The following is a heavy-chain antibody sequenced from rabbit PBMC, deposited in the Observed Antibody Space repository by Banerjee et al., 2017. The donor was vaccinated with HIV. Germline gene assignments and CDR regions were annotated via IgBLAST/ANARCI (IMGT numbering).Heavy chain of an antibody. V-gene: IGHV1S45*01. Sequence: LEESGGGLVKPGGTLTLTCTVSGFSFSSNWICWVRQAPGKGLEWIACIDTNDGDTDYANWPKGRFTISKTSSTTVTLQMTSLTAADTATYFCARDTHTTGWGGDLWGQGTLVTVS. CDR3: ARDTHTTGWGGDL. D-gene: IGHD4-1*01. CDR2: IDTNDGDT. J-gene: IGHJ3*01. CDR1: GFSFSSNW.